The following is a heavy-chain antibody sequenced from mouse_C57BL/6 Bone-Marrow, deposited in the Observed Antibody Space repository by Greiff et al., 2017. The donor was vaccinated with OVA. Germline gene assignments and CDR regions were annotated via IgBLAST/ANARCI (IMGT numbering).Heavy chain of an antibody. Sequence: EVQLQESGGGLVQPGGSLKLSCAASGIDFSRYWMSWVRRAPGKGLEWIGEINPAGSMINYAPSLKGKFIISRDNAKKTLYLQMSKVRSEDTALYYCARWANWDAWYFDVWGTGTTVTVSS. J-gene: IGHJ1*03. CDR1: GIDFSRYW. CDR3: ARWANWDAWYFDV. V-gene: IGHV4-1*01. D-gene: IGHD4-1*01. CDR2: INPAGSMI.